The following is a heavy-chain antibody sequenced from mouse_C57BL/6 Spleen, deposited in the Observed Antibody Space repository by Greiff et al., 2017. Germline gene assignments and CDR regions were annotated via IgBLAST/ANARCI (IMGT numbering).Heavy chain of an antibody. D-gene: IGHD3-2*02. CDR3: ARGAQAADY. CDR2: IDPSDSYT. Sequence: QVQLQQPGAELVMPGASVKLSCKASGYTFTSYGMHWVKQRPGQGLEWIGEIDPSDSYTNYNQKFKGKSTLTVDKSHSTAYMQLSSLTSEDSTVYYCARGAQAADYWGQGTSLTVSS. CDR1: GYTFTSYG. V-gene: IGHV1-69*01. J-gene: IGHJ2*02.